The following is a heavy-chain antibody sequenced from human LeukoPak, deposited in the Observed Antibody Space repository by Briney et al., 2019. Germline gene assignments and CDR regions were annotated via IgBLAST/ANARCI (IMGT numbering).Heavy chain of an antibody. Sequence: SETLSLTCGVNGGSFSGYYWNWIRQTPGKGLEWIGEINHSGSTNYNPSLKSRVTISVDTSKNQFSLKLSSVTAADTAVYYCARVIFQDTAMAYYYYMDVWGKGTTVTISS. D-gene: IGHD5-18*01. V-gene: IGHV4-34*01. CDR2: INHSGST. CDR1: GGSFSGYY. CDR3: ARVIFQDTAMAYYYYMDV. J-gene: IGHJ6*03.